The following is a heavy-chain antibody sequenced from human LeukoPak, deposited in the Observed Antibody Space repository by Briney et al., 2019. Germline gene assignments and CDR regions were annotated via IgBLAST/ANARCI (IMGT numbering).Heavy chain of an antibody. CDR2: IYPGDSDT. V-gene: IGHV5-51*01. J-gene: IGHJ4*02. CDR1: GYSFTSYW. D-gene: IGHD3-10*01. Sequence: GESLQISCQGSGYSFTSYWIGWVRQLPGKGLEWMGIIYPGDSDTRYSPSFQGQVTISADKSISTAYLQWSSLKASDTAMYYCARAMVRGVNLENYFDYWGQGTLVTVSS. CDR3: ARAMVRGVNLENYFDY.